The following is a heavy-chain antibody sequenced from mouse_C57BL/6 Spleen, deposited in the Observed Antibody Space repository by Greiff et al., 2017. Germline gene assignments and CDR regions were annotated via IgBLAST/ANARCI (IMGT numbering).Heavy chain of an antibody. CDR3: ARRDNDFDY. D-gene: IGHD3-3*01. J-gene: IGHJ2*01. CDR2: INPNNGGT. V-gene: IGHV1-26*01. Sequence: EVQLQQSGPELVKPGASVKMSCKASGYTFTDYYMNWVKQSHGKSLEWIGDINPNNGGTSYNQKFKGKATLTVDKSSSTAYMERRSLTSEDSAVYYCARRDNDFDYWGEGTTLTVSS. CDR1: GYTFTDYY.